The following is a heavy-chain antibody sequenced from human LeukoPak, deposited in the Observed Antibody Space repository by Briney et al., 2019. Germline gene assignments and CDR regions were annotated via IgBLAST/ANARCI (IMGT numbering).Heavy chain of an antibody. CDR1: GFTFSNYD. Sequence: GRSLRLTCAASGFTFSNYDMHWVRQAPGKGLEWVAVIWYEGSNKYYADSVKGRFNLSRDNSKNTLYLQMNSLRAEDTAVYYCAKRNSGNYFDDWGQGSLVTVSS. CDR2: IWYEGSNK. V-gene: IGHV3-33*06. CDR3: AKRNSGNYFDD. J-gene: IGHJ4*02. D-gene: IGHD1-26*01.